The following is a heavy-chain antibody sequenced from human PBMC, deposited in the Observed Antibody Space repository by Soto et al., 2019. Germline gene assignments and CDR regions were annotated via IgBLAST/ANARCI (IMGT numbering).Heavy chain of an antibody. D-gene: IGHD3-10*02. J-gene: IGHJ6*02. CDR3: ARNMDYYYGRGSGNGHGV. CDR2: INPKFGDT. Sequence: QVQLVQSGAEVKEPGDSVRVSCEASGYTFTAYYIHWVRQAPGQGLEWMGWINPKFGDTTYAQDFQGRVSMIRDMSISTVYMELSRLTSDDTAIYYCARNMDYYYGRGSGNGHGVWGQGTTVTVFS. V-gene: IGHV1-2*02. CDR1: GYTFTAYY.